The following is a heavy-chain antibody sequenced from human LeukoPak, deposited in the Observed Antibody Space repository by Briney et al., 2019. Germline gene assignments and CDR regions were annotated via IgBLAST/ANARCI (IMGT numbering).Heavy chain of an antibody. V-gene: IGHV1-24*01. Sequence: ASVKVSCKVSGYTLTELSMHWVRQAPGKGLEWMGGFDPEDGETIYAQKFQGRVTITRDTSASTAYMELSSLRSEDTAVYYCARVGYYYGMDVWGQGTTVTVSS. CDR1: GYTLTELS. CDR3: ARVGYYYGMDV. CDR2: FDPEDGET. J-gene: IGHJ6*02.